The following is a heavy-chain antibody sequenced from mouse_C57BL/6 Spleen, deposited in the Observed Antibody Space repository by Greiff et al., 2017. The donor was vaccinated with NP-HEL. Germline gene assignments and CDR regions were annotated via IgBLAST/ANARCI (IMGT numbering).Heavy chain of an antibody. CDR3: ARGVRWWEVDY. CDR1: GYSITSGYY. Sequence: VQLKQSGPGLVKPSQSLSLTCSVTGYSITSGYYWNWIRQFPGNKLEWMGYISYDGSNNYNPSLKNRISITRDTSKNQFFLKLNSVTTEDTATYYCARGVRWWEVDYWGQGTSVTVSS. V-gene: IGHV3-6*01. J-gene: IGHJ4*01. D-gene: IGHD1-1*02. CDR2: ISYDGSN.